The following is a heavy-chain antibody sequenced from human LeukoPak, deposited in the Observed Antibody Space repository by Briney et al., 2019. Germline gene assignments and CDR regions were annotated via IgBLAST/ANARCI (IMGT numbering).Heavy chain of an antibody. CDR3: ARGVGATHFDY. D-gene: IGHD1-26*01. CDR2: IYYSGST. Sequence: SETLSLTCIVSGGSVSSGSYYWSWIRQPPGKGLEWIGYIYYSGSTSYNSSLKSRVTISADTSKNQFSLKLSSVTAADTAVYYCARGVGATHFDYWGQGTLVTVSS. V-gene: IGHV4-61*01. J-gene: IGHJ4*02. CDR1: GGSVSSGSYY.